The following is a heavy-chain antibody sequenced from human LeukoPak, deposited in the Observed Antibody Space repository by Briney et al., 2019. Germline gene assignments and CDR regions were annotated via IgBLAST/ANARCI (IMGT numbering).Heavy chain of an antibody. Sequence: GGSLRLSCAASGFTLNVHWMHWVRQVPGKGLVWVSRINTDGCRTVYADSVKGRFTIFRDNAKNTLYLQMNILRAQDTAGYFCARDLIWNLSDYSGQGSLVTVSS. CDR1: GFTLNVHW. CDR3: ARDLIWNLSDY. CDR2: INTDGCRT. J-gene: IGHJ4*02. V-gene: IGHV3-74*01. D-gene: IGHD1-1*01.